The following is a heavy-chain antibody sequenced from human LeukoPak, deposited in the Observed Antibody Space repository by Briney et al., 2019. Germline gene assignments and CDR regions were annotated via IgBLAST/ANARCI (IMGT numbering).Heavy chain of an antibody. CDR1: GFTFSSSA. Sequence: GGSLRLSCAASGFTFSSSAMSWVRQAPGKGLEWVSSISGSGSGGSTYYADSVKGRFTISRDNAKNSLYLQMNSLRAEDTAVYYCAREYYDILTGYYKFYDYWGQGTLVTVSS. J-gene: IGHJ4*02. CDR3: AREYYDILTGYYKFYDY. CDR2: ISGSGSGGST. D-gene: IGHD3-9*01. V-gene: IGHV3-23*01.